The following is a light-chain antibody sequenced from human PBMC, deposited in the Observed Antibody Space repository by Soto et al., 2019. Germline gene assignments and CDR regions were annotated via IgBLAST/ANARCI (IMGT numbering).Light chain of an antibody. CDR2: GVT. J-gene: IGLJ1*01. CDR3: FSHRSGDSHV. Sequence: QSVLTQPASVSGSPGRSITSSCTGTSSDIGAYNYVSWYQQYPGKAPKLMIYGVTNRPSGVSNRFSGSKTGNTASLTISGLQAEDEADYYCFSHRSGDSHVFGTGTKVTVL. V-gene: IGLV2-14*01. CDR1: SSDIGAYNY.